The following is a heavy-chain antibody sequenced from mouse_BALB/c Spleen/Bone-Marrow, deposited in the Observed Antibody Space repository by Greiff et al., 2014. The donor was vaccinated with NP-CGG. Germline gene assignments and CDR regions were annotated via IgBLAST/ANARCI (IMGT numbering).Heavy chain of an antibody. J-gene: IGHJ4*01. CDR3: ARRGSFYAMDY. CDR2: IWSDGST. V-gene: IGHV2-6-1*01. Sequence: VKLVESGPGLVAPSQSLSITCTISGFSLTSYGAHWVRQPPGKGLEWLGVIWSDGSTTYNSALKSRLSISKDNSKSQVFLKMNSLQTEDTAMYYCARRGSFYAMDYWGQGTSVTVSS. CDR1: GFSLTSYG.